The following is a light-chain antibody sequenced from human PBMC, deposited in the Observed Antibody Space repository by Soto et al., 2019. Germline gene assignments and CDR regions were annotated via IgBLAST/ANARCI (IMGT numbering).Light chain of an antibody. J-gene: IGLJ3*02. Sequence: QSVLKQPPSVSGAPGQRVTISCTGSSSNIGAGYDVHWYQQLPGTAPKLLIYGNSNRPSGVPDRFSGSKSGTSASLAITGLQAEDEAEYYCQSYDSSLSGWVFGGGTKLTVL. V-gene: IGLV1-40*01. CDR3: QSYDSSLSGWV. CDR2: GNS. CDR1: SSNIGAGYD.